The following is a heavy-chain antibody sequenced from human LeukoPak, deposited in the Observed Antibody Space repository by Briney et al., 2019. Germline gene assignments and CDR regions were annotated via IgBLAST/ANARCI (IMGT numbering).Heavy chain of an antibody. D-gene: IGHD3-10*01. CDR1: GYTFTGYY. J-gene: IGHJ5*02. CDR3: ARGGSGSYFSWLDP. CDR2: INPNSGGT. Sequence: ASVKVSCKASGYTFTGYYIHWVRQAPGQGLECMGWINPNSGGTNYAQKFQGRVTITRDTSIRTAYMEMNRLRSDDTAVYYCARGGSGSYFSWLDPWGQGTLVTVSS. V-gene: IGHV1-2*02.